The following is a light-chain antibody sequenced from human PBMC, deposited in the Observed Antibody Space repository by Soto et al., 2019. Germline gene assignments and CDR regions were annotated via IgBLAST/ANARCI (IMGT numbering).Light chain of an antibody. J-gene: IGLJ1*01. CDR3: SSYAGSYYV. CDR1: SSDVGGYHY. Sequence: QSVLAQPPSASGSPGQSVTISCTGTSSDVGGYHYVSWYQQHPGKAPKLMIYEVSKRPSGVPDRFSGSKSGNTASLTVSGLQAEDEADYYCSSYAGSYYVFGTGTKVTV. V-gene: IGLV2-8*01. CDR2: EVS.